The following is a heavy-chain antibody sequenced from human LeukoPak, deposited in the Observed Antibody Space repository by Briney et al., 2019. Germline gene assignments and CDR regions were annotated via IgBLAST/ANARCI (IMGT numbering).Heavy chain of an antibody. CDR1: GGSFSGYY. J-gene: IGHJ4*02. CDR2: ISYSGNP. Sequence: SETLSLTCAVYGGSFSGYYWGWIRQPAGKGLEWIGSISYSGNPYYNPSLKSRVTIFADTSKNQFSLKLSSVTAADTAVYYCAPLYCSRTSCYLDYWGQGSLVTVSS. CDR3: APLYCSRTSCYLDY. D-gene: IGHD2-2*01. V-gene: IGHV4-39*01.